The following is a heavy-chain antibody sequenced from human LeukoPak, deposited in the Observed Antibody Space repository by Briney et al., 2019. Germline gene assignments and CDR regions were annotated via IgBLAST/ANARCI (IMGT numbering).Heavy chain of an antibody. CDR2: ISGKGNGT. CDR1: GFPFSTFA. J-gene: IGHJ4*02. Sequence: PGGSLRLSCAASGFPFSTFAMNWVRRDSEKGLEWIAGISGKGNGTYYANSLKGRFTISRDNSKNTVYLQMNSLRVDDTATYWCVKRTMSAFDQWGQGVLVIVSS. V-gene: IGHV3-23*01. CDR3: VKRTMSAFDQ.